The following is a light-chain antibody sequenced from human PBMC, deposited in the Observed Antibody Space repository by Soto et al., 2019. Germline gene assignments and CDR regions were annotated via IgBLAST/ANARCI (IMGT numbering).Light chain of an antibody. CDR2: EGS. J-gene: IGLJ2*01. V-gene: IGLV2-23*01. CDR1: SSDVGSYNL. CDR3: CSYAGSVV. Sequence: SVLTQPASVSGSPGQSITLSCTGTSSDVGSYNLVSWYQQHPGKAPQLMIYEGSKRPSGVSNRFSGSKSGNSASLTLSGLQAEDEADYYCCSYAGSVVFGGGTKLTVL.